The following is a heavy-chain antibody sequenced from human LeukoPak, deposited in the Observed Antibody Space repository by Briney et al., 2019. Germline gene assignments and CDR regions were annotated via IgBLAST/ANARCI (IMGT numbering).Heavy chain of an antibody. CDR2: ISGGGETT. CDR3: ARDSADYLGYFFFDY. V-gene: IGHV3-23*01. D-gene: IGHD4-17*01. Sequence: GGSLRLSCAASGFTFNNYAMNWVRQAPGKGLEWVSSISGGGETTYYADSAKGRFTISRDNSQNTLYLQMNSLRAEDTAVYYCARDSADYLGYFFFDYGGQGTLFTVSS. J-gene: IGHJ4*02. CDR1: GFTFNNYA.